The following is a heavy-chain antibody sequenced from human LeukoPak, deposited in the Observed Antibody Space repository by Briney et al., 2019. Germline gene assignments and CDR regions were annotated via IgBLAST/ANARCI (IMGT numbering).Heavy chain of an antibody. J-gene: IGHJ4*02. CDR1: GFTFSTYA. Sequence: PGGSLRLSCAASGFTFSTYAMSWVRQAPGKGLEWVSAISAGGGSTYYADSVKGRFTISRDNSKNTLYLQMNSLRAEDTAVYYCAKAGPYSGSYPGSDYWGKGTLVTVSS. CDR2: ISAGGGST. V-gene: IGHV3-23*01. D-gene: IGHD1-26*01. CDR3: AKAGPYSGSYPGSDY.